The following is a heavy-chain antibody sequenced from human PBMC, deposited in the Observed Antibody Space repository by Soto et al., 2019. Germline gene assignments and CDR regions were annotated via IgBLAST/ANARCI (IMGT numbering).Heavy chain of an antibody. CDR1: GFSLSNARMG. V-gene: IGHV2-26*01. CDR2: IFSNDEK. Sequence: QVTLKESGPVLVKPTETLTLTCTVSGFSLSNARMGVSWIRQPPGQALEWLAHIFSNDEKSYSTSLKSRLTISKDTSKSQVVLTMTNRDPVDTATYYGARTPRRIAADGTYYYYGMDVWGQGTTVTVS. D-gene: IGHD6-13*01. J-gene: IGHJ6*02. CDR3: ARTPRRIAADGTYYYYGMDV.